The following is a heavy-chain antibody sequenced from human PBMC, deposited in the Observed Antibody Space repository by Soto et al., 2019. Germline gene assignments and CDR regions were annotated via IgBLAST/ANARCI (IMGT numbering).Heavy chain of an antibody. V-gene: IGHV3-33*01. D-gene: IGHD3-10*01. CDR3: ARSQGRFYGSGSYQGLHV. J-gene: IGHJ6*04. CDR2: IWHDGSNK. Sequence: QVQLVESGGGVVQPGWSLKLSCEASRFTFSSYGMHWIRQAPGKGLEWVAVIWHDGSNKDYTESVKGRFTISRDNSKNTLYLQMNSLRAEDTAVYYCARSQGRFYGSGSYQGLHVWGKGTTVTVSS. CDR1: RFTFSSYG.